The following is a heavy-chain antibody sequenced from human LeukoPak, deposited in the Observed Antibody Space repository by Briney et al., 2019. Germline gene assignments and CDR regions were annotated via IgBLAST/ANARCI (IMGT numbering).Heavy chain of an antibody. Sequence: PGGSLRLSCAASGFSFISYGMHWARQAPGKGLEWVGVISDDGRSKDYADSVKGRFTISRDNSKDTLYLQMNSLRAEDTAVYYCAKRPSDYGDYVSYFDYWGQGTLVTVSS. CDR3: AKRPSDYGDYVSYFDY. D-gene: IGHD4-17*01. J-gene: IGHJ4*02. CDR1: GFSFISYG. CDR2: ISDDGRSK. V-gene: IGHV3-30*18.